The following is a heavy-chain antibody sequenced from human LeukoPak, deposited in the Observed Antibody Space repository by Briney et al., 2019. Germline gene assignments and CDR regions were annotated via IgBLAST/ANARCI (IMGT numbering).Heavy chain of an antibody. CDR1: GGSISSSSYY. CDR3: ARHRKVRDFGVVRYYYYYMDV. CDR2: VFYSGNT. D-gene: IGHD3-3*01. Sequence: SETLSLTCTVSGGSISSSSYYWGWIRQPPGKGLEWIGSVFYSGNTYYNPSLKSRVTISVDTSKNQFSLKLSSVTAADTAVYYCARHRKVRDFGVVRYYYYYMDVWGKGTTVTVSS. J-gene: IGHJ6*03. V-gene: IGHV4-39*01.